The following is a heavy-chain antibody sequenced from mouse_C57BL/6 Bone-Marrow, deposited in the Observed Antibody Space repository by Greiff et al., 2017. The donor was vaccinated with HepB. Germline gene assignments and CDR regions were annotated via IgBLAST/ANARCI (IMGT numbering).Heavy chain of an antibody. V-gene: IGHV5-12*01. CDR1: GFTFSDYY. D-gene: IGHD2-2*01. CDR3: ARGGYGYDVDYAMDY. CDR2: ISNGGGST. J-gene: IGHJ4*01. Sequence: EVQLVESGGGLVQPGGSLKLSCAASGFTFSDYYMYWVRQTPEKRLEWVAYISNGGGSTYYPDTVKGRFTISRDNAKNTLYLQMSRLKSEDTAMYYCARGGYGYDVDYAMDYWGQGTSVTVSS.